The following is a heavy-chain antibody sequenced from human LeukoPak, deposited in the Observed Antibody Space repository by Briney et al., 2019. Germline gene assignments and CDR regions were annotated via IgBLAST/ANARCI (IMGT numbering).Heavy chain of an antibody. CDR3: AEDYGSNGMDV. CDR1: GGSLSSYY. J-gene: IGHJ6*02. Sequence: SETLSLTCTVSGGSLSSYYWSWIRQPPGKGLEWIGYIYYSGSTDYNPSLKSRVTISVDTSKNQFSLKLSSVTAADTAVYYCAEDYGSNGMDVWGQGTTVTVSS. D-gene: IGHD3-10*01. CDR2: IYYSGST. V-gene: IGHV4-59*01.